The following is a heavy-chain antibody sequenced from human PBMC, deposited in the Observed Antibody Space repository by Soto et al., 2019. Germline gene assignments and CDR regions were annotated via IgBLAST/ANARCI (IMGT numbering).Heavy chain of an antibody. CDR2: ISAYNGNT. Sequence: ASVKVSCKASGYTFTSYGISWVRQAPGQGLEWMGWISAYNGNTNYAQKLQGRVTMTTVTSTSTAYMELRSLRSDDTAVYYCARAPLLWFGELLYSAFDIWGQGTMVTVSS. CDR3: ARAPLLWFGELLYSAFDI. V-gene: IGHV1-18*01. D-gene: IGHD3-10*01. J-gene: IGHJ3*02. CDR1: GYTFTSYG.